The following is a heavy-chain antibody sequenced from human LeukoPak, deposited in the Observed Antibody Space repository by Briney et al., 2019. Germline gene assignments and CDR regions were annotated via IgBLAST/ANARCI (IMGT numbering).Heavy chain of an antibody. D-gene: IGHD6-19*01. CDR3: ATDLAV. V-gene: IGHV3-30*03. Sequence: GGSLRLSCAASGFTFSSYGMHWVRQAPGKGLEWVAVISYDGSNKYYADSVKGRSTISRDNSKNTLYLQMNSLRAEDTAVYYCATDLAVWGQGTLVTVSS. CDR2: ISYDGSNK. J-gene: IGHJ4*02. CDR1: GFTFSSYG.